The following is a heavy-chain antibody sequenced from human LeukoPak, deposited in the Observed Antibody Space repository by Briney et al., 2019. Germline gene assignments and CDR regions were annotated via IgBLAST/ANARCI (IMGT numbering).Heavy chain of an antibody. D-gene: IGHD6-13*01. CDR1: GFTISSNA. J-gene: IGHJ4*02. CDR2: ISGSGGST. V-gene: IGHV3-23*01. Sequence: GSLRISCAASGFTISSNAMSWVRQAPGKGLEWVSAISGSGGSTYYADSVKGRFTISRDNSKNTLYLQMNSLRAEDTAVYYCAKDRSSSWYGLFDYWGKGTRVTV. CDR3: AKDRSSSWYGLFDY.